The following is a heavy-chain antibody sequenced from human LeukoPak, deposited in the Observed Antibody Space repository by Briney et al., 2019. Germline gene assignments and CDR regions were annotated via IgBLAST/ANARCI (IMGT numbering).Heavy chain of an antibody. Sequence: ASVKVSCKASGYTFTGYYIHWVRQAPGQGLEWMGWINPNSGGTNYAQKFQGRVTMTRHTSISTAYMELSRLRSDDTAVFYCARDLIGYCSGASCPHWGQGTLVTVSS. V-gene: IGHV1-2*02. J-gene: IGHJ4*02. CDR2: INPNSGGT. CDR1: GYTFTGYY. CDR3: ARDLIGYCSGASCPH. D-gene: IGHD2-15*01.